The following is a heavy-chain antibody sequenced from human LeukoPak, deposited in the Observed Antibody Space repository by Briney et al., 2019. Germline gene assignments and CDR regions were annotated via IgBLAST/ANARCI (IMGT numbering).Heavy chain of an antibody. V-gene: IGHV4-59*01. CDR3: ARAERGRMKAPHIVGATYFDY. D-gene: IGHD1-26*01. CDR1: GGSISSYY. CDR2: IYYSGST. J-gene: IGHJ4*02. Sequence: SSETLSLTCTVSGGSISSYYWSWIRQPPGKGLEWIGYIYYSGSTNYNPSLKSRVTISVDTSKNQFSLKLSSVTAADTAVYYCARAERGRMKAPHIVGATYFDYWGQGTLVTVSS.